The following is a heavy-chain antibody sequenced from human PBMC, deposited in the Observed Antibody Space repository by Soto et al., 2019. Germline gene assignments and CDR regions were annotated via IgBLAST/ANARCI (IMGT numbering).Heavy chain of an antibody. CDR3: ARRHDFWSGYPNYYYYYGMDV. D-gene: IGHD3-3*01. CDR2: IYPGDSDT. CDR1: GYSFTSYW. Sequence: ESLKISCKGSGYSFTSYWIGWVRQMPGKGLEWMGIIYPGDSDTRYSPSFQGQVTISADKSISTAYLQWSSLKASDTAMYYCARRHDFWSGYPNYYYYYGMDVWGQGTTVTVSS. J-gene: IGHJ6*02. V-gene: IGHV5-51*01.